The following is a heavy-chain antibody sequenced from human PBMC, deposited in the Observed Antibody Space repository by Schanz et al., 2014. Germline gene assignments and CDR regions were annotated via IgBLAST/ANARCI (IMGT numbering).Heavy chain of an antibody. J-gene: IGHJ3*02. CDR2: ISSSSSTI. D-gene: IGHD7-27*01. V-gene: IGHV3-48*04. CDR3: ARENLNWEAFDI. Sequence: EVQLVESGGGLVQPGGSLRLSCAASGFTFSAYGMHWVRQAPGKGLEWVSYISSSSSTIYYADSVKGRFTISRDNAKNSLYLEMTSLRGEDTAVYYCARENLNWEAFDIWGQGTVVTVSS. CDR1: GFTFSAYG.